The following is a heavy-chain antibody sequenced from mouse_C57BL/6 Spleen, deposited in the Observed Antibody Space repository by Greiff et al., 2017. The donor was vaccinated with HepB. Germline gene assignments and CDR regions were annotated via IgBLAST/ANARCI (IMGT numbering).Heavy chain of an antibody. V-gene: IGHV1-53*01. D-gene: IGHD2-4*01. CDR3: AREGGYDYLFAY. CDR2: INPSNGGT. CDR1: GYTFTSYW. J-gene: IGHJ3*01. Sequence: QVHVKQPGTELVKPGASVKLSCKASGYTFTSYWMHWVKQRPGQGLEWIGNINPSNGGTNYNEKFKSKATLTVDKSSSTAYMQLSSLTSEDSAVYYCAREGGYDYLFAYWGQGTLVTVSA.